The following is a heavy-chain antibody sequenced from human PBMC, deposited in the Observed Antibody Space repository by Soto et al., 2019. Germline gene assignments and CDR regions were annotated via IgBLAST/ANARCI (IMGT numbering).Heavy chain of an antibody. CDR3: ARANWGDAFDI. D-gene: IGHD7-27*01. CDR2: INPNSGGT. CDR1: GYTFTGYY. Sequence: ASVKVSCKASGYTFTGYYMHWVRQAPGQGLEWMGWINPNSGGTNYAQKFQGWVTMTRDTSISTAHMELSRLRSDDTAVYYCARANWGDAFDIWGQGTMVTVSS. J-gene: IGHJ3*02. V-gene: IGHV1-2*04.